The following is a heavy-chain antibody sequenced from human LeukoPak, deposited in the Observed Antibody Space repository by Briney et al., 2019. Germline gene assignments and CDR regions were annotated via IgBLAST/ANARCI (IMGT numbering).Heavy chain of an antibody. Sequence: SLRLSCEASGYTFTSYYIPWVRHAPGHALMWMGIINPSGGSTTYAQKFQGRVTMTKDTSTSTVYIELSSLRSEDTAVYYCAREARVVPADILNYWGQGTLLTVSS. CDR1: GYTFTSYY. CDR2: INPSGGST. V-gene: IGHV1-46*01. D-gene: IGHD2-2*01. CDR3: AREARVVPADILNY. J-gene: IGHJ4*02.